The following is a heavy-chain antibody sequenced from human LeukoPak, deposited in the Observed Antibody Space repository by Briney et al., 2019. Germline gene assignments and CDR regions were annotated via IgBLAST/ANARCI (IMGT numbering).Heavy chain of an antibody. Sequence: SQTLSLTCAISGDSVSSNSAAWNWIRQSPSRGLECLGRTYYRSKWYNDYAVSVKSRITINPDTSKNQFYLQLNSVTPEDTAVYYCARSGKTGPYYYYYMDVWGKGTTVTVSS. CDR3: ARSGKTGPYYYYYMDV. CDR2: TYYRSKWYN. V-gene: IGHV6-1*01. CDR1: GDSVSSNSAA. J-gene: IGHJ6*03. D-gene: IGHD1-1*01.